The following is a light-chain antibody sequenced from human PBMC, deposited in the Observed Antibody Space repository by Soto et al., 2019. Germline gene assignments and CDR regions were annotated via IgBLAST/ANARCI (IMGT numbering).Light chain of an antibody. CDR3: SSYTSRSPVT. CDR2: EVS. J-gene: IGLJ2*01. Sequence: QSVLTQPASVSGSPGQSITISCTGTSSDVGTYNYVSWYQHLPGKAPKLMIYEVSNRPSGVSNRFSGSKSGNTASLTISGLQAEDEADYYCSSYTSRSPVTFGGGTKLTVL. V-gene: IGLV2-14*01. CDR1: SSDVGTYNY.